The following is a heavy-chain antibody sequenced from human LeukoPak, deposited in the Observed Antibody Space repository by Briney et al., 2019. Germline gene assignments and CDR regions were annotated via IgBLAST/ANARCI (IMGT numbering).Heavy chain of an antibody. CDR1: GFTFSDYS. V-gene: IGHV3-48*01. D-gene: IGHD6-19*01. Sequence: AGGSLRLSCAASGFTFSDYSMNWVRQAPGKGLEWISWVGIDSGNTKYADSVKGRFTISGEKAKNSLYLQMSSLRVEDTAVYYCARLRSTSGWHGTFDCWGQGTLVTVSS. CDR2: VGIDSGNT. CDR3: ARLRSTSGWHGTFDC. J-gene: IGHJ4*02.